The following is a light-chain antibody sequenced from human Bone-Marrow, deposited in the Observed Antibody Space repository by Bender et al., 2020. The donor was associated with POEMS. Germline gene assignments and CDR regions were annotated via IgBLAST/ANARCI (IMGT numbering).Light chain of an antibody. J-gene: IGLJ2*01. V-gene: IGLV1-51*01. CDR2: DNY. Sequence: QSVLTQPPSVSAAPGQEVTISCSGINSNIGNNYLSWYQQLPGTAPKLLIYDNYKRPSGIPDRFSGSKSGTSATLGITGLQTGDEADYYCGTWDSSLSVVVFGGGTKLTVL. CDR1: NSNIGNNY. CDR3: GTWDSSLSVVV.